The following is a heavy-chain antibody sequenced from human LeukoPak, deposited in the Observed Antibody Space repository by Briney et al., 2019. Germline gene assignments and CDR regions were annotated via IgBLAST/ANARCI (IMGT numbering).Heavy chain of an antibody. CDR1: GFTFSSYG. D-gene: IGHD3-22*01. V-gene: IGHV3-23*01. Sequence: GGTLRLSCAASGFTFSSYGMSWVRQAPGKGLEWVSAISGSGGSTYYADSVKGRFTISRDNSKNTLYLQMNSLRAEDTAVYYCARESKRYYYDSSGVDYWGQGTLVTVSS. CDR2: ISGSGGST. CDR3: ARESKRYYYDSSGVDY. J-gene: IGHJ4*02.